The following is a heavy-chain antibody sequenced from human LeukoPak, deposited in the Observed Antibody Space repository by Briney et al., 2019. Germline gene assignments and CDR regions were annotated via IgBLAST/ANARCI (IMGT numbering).Heavy chain of an antibody. CDR2: INQDRSEK. CDR3: ARLREIAVFGVVTKSTSYFDY. J-gene: IGHJ4*02. Sequence: GGSLRLSCAVSGFTFSSYEMNWVRQAPGKGLELVANINQDRSEKYYLDSVKGRFTISRDNAKNSLYLQMNSLRAEDTAMYYCARLREIAVFGVVTKSTSYFDYWGQGTLVTVSS. CDR1: GFTFSSYE. D-gene: IGHD3-3*01. V-gene: IGHV3-7*01.